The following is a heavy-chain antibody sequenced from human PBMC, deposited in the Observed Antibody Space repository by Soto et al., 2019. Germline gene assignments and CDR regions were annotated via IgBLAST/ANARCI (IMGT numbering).Heavy chain of an antibody. CDR2: IYYSGST. J-gene: IGHJ4*02. Sequence: QVQLQESGPGLVKPSEPLSLTCTVSGGSVSSGSYYWSWIRQPPGKGPEWIGYIYYSGSTNYNPLLKRRVTISVDTSKNQFSLKLSSVTAADTAVYYCARVDCSGGSCSFDYWGQGTLVTVSS. V-gene: IGHV4-61*01. CDR1: GGSVSSGSYY. D-gene: IGHD2-15*01. CDR3: ARVDCSGGSCSFDY.